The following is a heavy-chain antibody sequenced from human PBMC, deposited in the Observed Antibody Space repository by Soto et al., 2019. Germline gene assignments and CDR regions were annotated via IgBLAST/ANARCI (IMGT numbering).Heavy chain of an antibody. Sequence: PGGSLRLSCAASGFTFDDYAMHWVRQTPGKGLEWVSGINWNSGTIAYANSVKGRFTISRDNAKNSLYLQMNSLRVEDTALYYCAKDSRPKSDYPHFDYWGQGTLVTVSS. D-gene: IGHD3-10*01. CDR1: GFTFDDYA. V-gene: IGHV3-9*01. J-gene: IGHJ4*02. CDR2: INWNSGTI. CDR3: AKDSRPKSDYPHFDY.